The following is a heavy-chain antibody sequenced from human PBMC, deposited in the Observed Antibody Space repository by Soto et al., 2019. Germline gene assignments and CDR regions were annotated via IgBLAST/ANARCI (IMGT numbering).Heavy chain of an antibody. V-gene: IGHV3-23*01. CDR3: AKIASVGQIDY. D-gene: IGHD6-13*01. Sequence: EVQLLESGGGLIQPGGSLRLSCAASGFTFSTYVMSWVRQAPGKGLEWVSGISSSGDNTYYADSVKGRFTISRDNSKKTLYLQMNSLRADYTAVYYCAKIASVGQIDYWGPGTLVTGSS. CDR1: GFTFSTYV. J-gene: IGHJ4*02. CDR2: ISSSGDNT.